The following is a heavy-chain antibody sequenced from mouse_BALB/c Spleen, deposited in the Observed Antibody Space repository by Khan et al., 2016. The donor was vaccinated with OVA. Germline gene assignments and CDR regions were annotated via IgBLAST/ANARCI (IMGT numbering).Heavy chain of an antibody. CDR3: ARKKYGNYVSLDY. Sequence: QVQLKESGPGLVAPSQSLSITCTVSGFSLSRYSIHWVRQPPGKGLEWLGMIWSGGSTDNNSALESRLSISKDNSKSQGSLKMNSLQTDDTAMYDCARKKYGNYVSLDYWGQGTSVTVSS. J-gene: IGHJ4*01. V-gene: IGHV2-6-4*01. D-gene: IGHD2-10*02. CDR2: IWSGGST. CDR1: GFSLSRYS.